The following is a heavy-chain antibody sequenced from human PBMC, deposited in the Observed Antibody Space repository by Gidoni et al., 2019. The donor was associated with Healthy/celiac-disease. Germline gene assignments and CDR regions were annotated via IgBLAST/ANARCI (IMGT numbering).Heavy chain of an antibody. CDR1: GGSFSGYY. CDR2: INHSGST. V-gene: IGHV4-34*01. D-gene: IGHD4-17*01. Sequence: QVQLQQWGAGLLNPSETLSLTCAVSGGSFSGYYWGWIRQPPGKGLEWIGEINHSGSTNYNPSLKSRVTISVDTSKNQFSLKLSSVTAADTAVYYCARATVVIDAFDIWGQGTMVTVSS. CDR3: ARATVVIDAFDI. J-gene: IGHJ3*02.